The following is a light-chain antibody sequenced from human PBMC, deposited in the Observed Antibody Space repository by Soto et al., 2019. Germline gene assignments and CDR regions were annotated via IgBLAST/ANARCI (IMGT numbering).Light chain of an antibody. CDR1: RSDIGDSNF. CDR2: EVN. J-gene: IGLJ1*01. CDR3: ASFRSGTSLV. Sequence: QSALTQPASVSGSPGQSVTISCTGPRSDIGDSNFISWYQHSPGKAPRLLIYEVNNRPSGVSKRFSGSKAGNTASLTISGLLDEDEADYFCASFRSGTSLVFGSGTNVIVL. V-gene: IGLV2-14*01.